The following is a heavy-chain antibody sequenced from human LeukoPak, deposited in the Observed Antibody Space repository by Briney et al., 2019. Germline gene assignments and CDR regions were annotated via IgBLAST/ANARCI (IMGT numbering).Heavy chain of an antibody. Sequence: GASVKVSCKASGGTFSSYAISWVRQAPGQGLEWMGRIIPILGIAKYAQKLQGRVTITADKSTSTAYMELSNLRSEDTAVYYCAREISGSYWEYYYYGMDVWGQGTTVTVSS. CDR1: GGTFSSYA. CDR3: AREISGSYWEYYYYGMDV. CDR2: IIPILGIA. D-gene: IGHD1-26*01. V-gene: IGHV1-69*04. J-gene: IGHJ6*02.